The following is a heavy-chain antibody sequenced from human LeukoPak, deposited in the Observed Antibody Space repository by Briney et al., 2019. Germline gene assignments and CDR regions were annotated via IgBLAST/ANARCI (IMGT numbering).Heavy chain of an antibody. J-gene: IGHJ5*02. CDR3: ARGSWMFDP. CDR1: GFTFRDYY. D-gene: IGHD1-1*01. CDR2: VSSSSSSI. Sequence: GRSLRLSCAASGFTFRDYYMSWIRQAPGKGLEWVSYVSSSSSSISYADSVKGRFTISRDNAKNSLYLQMNSLRAEDTAVYYCARGSWMFDPWGQGTLVTVSS. V-gene: IGHV3-11*01.